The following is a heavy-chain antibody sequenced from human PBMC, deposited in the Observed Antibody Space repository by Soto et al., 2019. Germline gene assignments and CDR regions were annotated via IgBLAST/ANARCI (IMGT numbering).Heavy chain of an antibody. J-gene: IGHJ4*02. D-gene: IGHD4-17*01. V-gene: IGHV3-30*03. CDR2: ISYDGSNK. CDR3: ARLGPGDYFDY. CDR1: GFTFSSYG. Sequence: PGGSLRLSCAASGFTFSSYGMHWVRQAPGKGLEWVAVISYDGSNKYYADSVKGRFTISRDNSKNMLYLQMNSLRAEDTAVYYCARLGPGDYFDYWGQGTLVTVSS.